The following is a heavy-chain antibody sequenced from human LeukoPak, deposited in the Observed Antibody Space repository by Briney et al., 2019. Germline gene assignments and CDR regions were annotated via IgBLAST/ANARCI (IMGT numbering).Heavy chain of an antibody. V-gene: IGHV4-59*01. Sequence: SETLSLTCTVSGSSISSYYWSWIRQPPGKGLEWIGYIYYSGSTNYNPSLKSRVTISVDTSKNQFSLKLSSVTAADTAVYYCARDRYSNYFDYWGQGTLVTVSS. J-gene: IGHJ4*02. CDR3: ARDRYSNYFDY. CDR1: GSSISSYY. CDR2: IYYSGST. D-gene: IGHD4-11*01.